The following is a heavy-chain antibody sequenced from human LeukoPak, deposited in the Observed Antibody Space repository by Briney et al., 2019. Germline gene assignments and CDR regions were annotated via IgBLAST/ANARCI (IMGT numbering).Heavy chain of an antibody. D-gene: IGHD2-2*01. CDR1: GFTFNDYA. CDR3: AKGYSSSWYVPFDH. CDR2: IDGSGGTT. V-gene: IGHV3-23*01. J-gene: IGHJ4*02. Sequence: GRSLRLSCAASGFTFNDYAMSWVRQAPGKGLEWVSSIDGSGGTTYYADSVRGRFTISRDNSKSTLYLQMNSLRAEEAAVYYCAKGYSSSWYVPFDHWGQGTLVTVSS.